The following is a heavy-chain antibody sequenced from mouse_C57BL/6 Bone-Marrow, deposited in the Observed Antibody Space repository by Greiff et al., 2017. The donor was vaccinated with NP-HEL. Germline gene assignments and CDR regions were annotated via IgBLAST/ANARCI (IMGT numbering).Heavy chain of an antibody. V-gene: IGHV1-80*01. J-gene: IGHJ4*01. CDR2: IYPGDGDT. Sequence: QVQLKQSGAELVKPGASVKISCKASGYAFSSYWMNWVKQRPGKGLEWIGQIYPGDGDTNYNGKFKGKATLTADTSSSTAYMQLSSLTSEDSAVYFCAREDYGSFMDYWGQGTSVTVSS. D-gene: IGHD2-2*01. CDR1: GYAFSSYW. CDR3: AREDYGSFMDY.